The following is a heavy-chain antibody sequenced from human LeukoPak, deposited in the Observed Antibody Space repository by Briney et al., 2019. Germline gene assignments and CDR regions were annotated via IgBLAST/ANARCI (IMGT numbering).Heavy chain of an antibody. D-gene: IGHD3-22*01. CDR2: ISSSSGYI. J-gene: IGHJ4*02. CDR1: GFTFSSYS. CDR3: ARTNGYYDSSLSGEFDY. Sequence: GGSLRLSCAASGFTFSSYSMNWVRQAPGKGLEWVSSISSSSGYIYYAASVRGRFTISRDNAKNSLYLQMNSLRAEDTAVYYCARTNGYYDSSLSGEFDYWGQGTLVTVSS. V-gene: IGHV3-21*01.